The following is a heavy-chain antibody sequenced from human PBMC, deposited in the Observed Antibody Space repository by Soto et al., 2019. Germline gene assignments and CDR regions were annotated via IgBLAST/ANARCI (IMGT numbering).Heavy chain of an antibody. CDR1: GYTFTSYG. Sequence: GASVKVSCKASGYTFTSYGISWVRRAPGQGLEWMGWVSAYNGNTNYAQKLQGRVTMTTDTSTSTAYMELRSLRSDDTAVYYCARGMVRGVVGYYYGMDVWGQGTTVTVSS. V-gene: IGHV1-18*04. CDR3: ARGMVRGVVGYYYGMDV. D-gene: IGHD3-10*01. J-gene: IGHJ6*02. CDR2: VSAYNGNT.